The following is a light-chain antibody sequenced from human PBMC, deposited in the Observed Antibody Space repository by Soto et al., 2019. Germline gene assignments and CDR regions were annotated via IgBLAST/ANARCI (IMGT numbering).Light chain of an antibody. CDR2: DVS. V-gene: IGLV2-11*01. Sequence: QSALTQPRSVSGSPGQSVTISCTGTSSDFDGYNYVSWYQQHPGKAPKLMIYDVSERPSGVPDRFSGSKSGNTASLTISGLQAEDEADYYCCSYAGSYTSYVLGTGTKVTVL. CDR1: SSDFDGYNY. J-gene: IGLJ1*01. CDR3: CSYAGSYTSYV.